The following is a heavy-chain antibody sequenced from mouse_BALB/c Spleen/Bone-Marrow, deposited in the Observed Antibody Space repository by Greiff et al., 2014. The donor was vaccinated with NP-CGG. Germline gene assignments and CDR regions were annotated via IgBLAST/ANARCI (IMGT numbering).Heavy chain of an antibody. CDR2: IDPANGNT. CDR1: GFNIKDTY. D-gene: IGHD3-2*02. CDR3: AARTAQATALAY. Sequence: VQLQQSGAELVKPGASVKLSCTASGFNIKDTYMHWVKQRPEQGLEWIGRIDPANGNTKYDPKFQGKATITADTSSNTAYLQRLSRTSSEASVCYYAARTAQATALAYWGQGTLVTVSA. J-gene: IGHJ4*01. V-gene: IGHV14-3*02.